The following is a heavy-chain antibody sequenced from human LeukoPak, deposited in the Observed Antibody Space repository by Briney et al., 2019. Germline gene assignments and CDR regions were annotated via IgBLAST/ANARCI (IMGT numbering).Heavy chain of an antibody. V-gene: IGHV4-4*02. CDR1: GGSISSSNW. Sequence: SETLSLTCTVSGGSISSSNWWSWVRQPPGKGLEWIGEIYHSGSTNYNPSLKSRVTISVDKSKNQFSLKLSSVTAADTAVYYCTRGLPDILTGFYDAFDIWGQGTMVTVSS. CDR3: TRGLPDILTGFYDAFDI. D-gene: IGHD3-9*01. J-gene: IGHJ3*02. CDR2: IYHSGST.